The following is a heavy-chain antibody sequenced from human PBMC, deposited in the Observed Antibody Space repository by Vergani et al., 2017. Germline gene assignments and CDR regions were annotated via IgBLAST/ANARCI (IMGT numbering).Heavy chain of an antibody. V-gene: IGHV3-23*01. Sequence: EVQLLQSEGAVVPPGGSLRLLCVASGFPFSSHASSWARQCQGKGLEWVSSIKNTGDSTQYADSVKGRFTISRDKCKNTLYLQMKRRGVEDTAVYYCGIGSDNYNWGQGTRVTFSS. CDR2: IKNTGDST. CDR1: GFPFSSHA. D-gene: IGHD4/OR15-4a*01. CDR3: GIGSDNYN. J-gene: IGHJ4*02.